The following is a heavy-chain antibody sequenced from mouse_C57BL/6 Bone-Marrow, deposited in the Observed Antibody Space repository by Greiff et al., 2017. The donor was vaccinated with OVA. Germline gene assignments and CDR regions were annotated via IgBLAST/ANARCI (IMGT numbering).Heavy chain of an antibody. CDR1: GYTFTDYY. V-gene: IGHV1-76*01. CDR3: ARRGDLNKGFAY. CDR2: IYPGSGNT. D-gene: IGHD1-3*01. Sequence: VQLQESGAELVRPGASVKLSCKASGYTFTDYYINWVKQRPGQGLEWIARIYPGSGNTYYNEKFKGKATLTAEKSSSTAYMQLSSLTSEDSAVYFCARRGDLNKGFAYWGQGTLVTVSA. J-gene: IGHJ3*01.